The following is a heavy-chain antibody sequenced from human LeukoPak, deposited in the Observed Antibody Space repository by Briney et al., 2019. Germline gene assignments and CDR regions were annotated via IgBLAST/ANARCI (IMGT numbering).Heavy chain of an antibody. CDR1: GGSISSGDYY. CDR2: IYYSGST. CDR3: ARAQWLVDYLDY. Sequence: SETLSLTCTVSGGSISSGDYYWSWIRQPPGKGLEWIGYIYYSGSTNYNPSLKSRVTISVDTSKNQFSLKLSSVTAADTAVYYCARAQWLVDYLDYWGQGTLVTVSS. J-gene: IGHJ4*02. V-gene: IGHV4-30-4*01. D-gene: IGHD6-19*01.